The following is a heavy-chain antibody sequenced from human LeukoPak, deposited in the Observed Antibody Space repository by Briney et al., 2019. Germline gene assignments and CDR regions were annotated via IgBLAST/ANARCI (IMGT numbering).Heavy chain of an antibody. D-gene: IGHD6-19*01. CDR3: ARDVTVAGTFDYYGMDV. Sequence: ASVKVSCKASGYTFTSYGISWVRQAPGQELEWMGWISAYNGNTNYAQKLQGRVTMTTDTSTSTAYMELRSPRSDDTAVYYCARDVTVAGTFDYYGMDVWGQGTTVTVSS. CDR2: ISAYNGNT. CDR1: GYTFTSYG. J-gene: IGHJ6*02. V-gene: IGHV1-18*01.